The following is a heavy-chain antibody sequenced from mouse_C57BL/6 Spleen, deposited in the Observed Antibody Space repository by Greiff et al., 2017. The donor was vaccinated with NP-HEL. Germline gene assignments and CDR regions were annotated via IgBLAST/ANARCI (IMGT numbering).Heavy chain of an antibody. CDR3: ATSYYSNYGFAY. CDR2: INPNNGGT. J-gene: IGHJ3*01. Sequence: EVQLQQSGPELVKPGASVKIPCKASGYTFTDYNMDWVKQSHGKSLEWIGDINPNNGGTIYNQKFKGKATLTVDKSSSTAYRELRSLTSEDTAVYYCATSYYSNYGFAYWGQRTLVTVSA. D-gene: IGHD2-5*01. V-gene: IGHV1-18*01. CDR1: GYTFTDYN.